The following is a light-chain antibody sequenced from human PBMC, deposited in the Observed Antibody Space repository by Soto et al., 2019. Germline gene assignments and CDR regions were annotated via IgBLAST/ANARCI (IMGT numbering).Light chain of an antibody. CDR1: QGISNY. CDR3: KKYNSAPRT. CDR2: AAS. Sequence: DIQMTQAPSSLSESIGCRVTITSRPSQGISNYLAWYQQKAGEVPNLLIYAASTLQSGVPSRFSGSGSGTVFTLAITSLQPEDVATYYCKKYNSAPRTFGKGTKVDIK. V-gene: IGKV1-27*01. J-gene: IGKJ1*01.